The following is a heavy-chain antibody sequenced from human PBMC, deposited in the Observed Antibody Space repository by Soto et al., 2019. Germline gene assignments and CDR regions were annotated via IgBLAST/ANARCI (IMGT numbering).Heavy chain of an antibody. V-gene: IGHV1-69*13. Sequence: SVKVSCKASGGTFSSYAISWVRQAPGQGLEWMGGTIPIFGTANYAQKLQGRVTITADESTSTAYMELSSLRSEDTAVYYCASSLYGSGSYYYYYYGMDVWGQGTTVTVSS. D-gene: IGHD3-10*01. J-gene: IGHJ6*02. CDR2: TIPIFGTA. CDR3: ASSLYGSGSYYYYYYGMDV. CDR1: GGTFSSYA.